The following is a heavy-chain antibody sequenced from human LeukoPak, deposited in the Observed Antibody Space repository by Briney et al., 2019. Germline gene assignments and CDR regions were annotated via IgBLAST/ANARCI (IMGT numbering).Heavy chain of an antibody. CDR2: INHGGST. Sequence: SETLSLTCAVSGGSIRSSSYYWGWIRQPPGKGLEWIGEINHGGSTNYNPSLKSRLTISVDTSKNQFSLKLSSVTAADTAVYYCAREGVYYDILAAYYRPYYFDFWGQGTLVTVYS. CDR1: GGSIRSSSYY. D-gene: IGHD3-9*01. J-gene: IGHJ4*02. CDR3: AREGVYYDILAAYYRPYYFDF. V-gene: IGHV4-39*07.